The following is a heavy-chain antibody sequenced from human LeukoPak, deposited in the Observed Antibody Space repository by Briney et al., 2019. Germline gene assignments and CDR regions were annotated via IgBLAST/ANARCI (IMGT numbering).Heavy chain of an antibody. J-gene: IGHJ4*02. CDR2: ISWDAGTT. Sequence: AGGSLRLSCAASGFSFDDYAMHWVRQAPGKGLEWVSLISWDAGTTYYGDSVKGRFTISRDNSKNSLYLQMNSLRPEDTALYYCAKDIGSHTSSGWDHWGQGTLVTVSS. V-gene: IGHV3-43D*03. CDR3: AKDIGSHTSSGWDH. D-gene: IGHD6-6*01. CDR1: GFSFDDYA.